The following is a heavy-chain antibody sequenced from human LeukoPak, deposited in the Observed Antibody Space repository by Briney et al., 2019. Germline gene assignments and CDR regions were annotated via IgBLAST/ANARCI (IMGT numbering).Heavy chain of an antibody. Sequence: GESRKISCKGSGYSFSSYWISWVRQMPRKGLEWMRFISPGDYATRYSPPFQGQVTISADKPISTAYLQWSSLKASDTAMYYCARGREGIGNDYWGQGTLVTVSS. V-gene: IGHV5-51*04. CDR3: ARGREGIGNDY. CDR1: GYSFSSYW. CDR2: ISPGDYAT. D-gene: IGHD2-15*01. J-gene: IGHJ4*02.